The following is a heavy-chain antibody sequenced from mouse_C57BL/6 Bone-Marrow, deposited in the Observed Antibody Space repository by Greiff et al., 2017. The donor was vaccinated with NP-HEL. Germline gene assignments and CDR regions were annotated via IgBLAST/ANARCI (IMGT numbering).Heavy chain of an antibody. J-gene: IGHJ3*01. CDR1: GYSITSGYY. Sequence: DVKLQESGPGLVKPSQSLTLTCSVTGYSITSGYYWNWIRQFPGNQLEWMGYITYDGSTNYNPSLKNRISLTRDTSKNQFFLKLNSVTAEDTATYYSAGAWFAYGGRGTRVTVSA. CDR3: AGAWFAY. V-gene: IGHV3-6*01. CDR2: ITYDGST.